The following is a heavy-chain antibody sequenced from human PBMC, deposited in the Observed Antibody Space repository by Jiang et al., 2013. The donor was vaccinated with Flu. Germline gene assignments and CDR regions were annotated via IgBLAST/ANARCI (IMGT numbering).Heavy chain of an antibody. V-gene: IGHV3-23*01. CDR3: AKDPRITMIVVVNSNFDY. D-gene: IGHD3-22*01. CDR1: GFTFSSYA. Sequence: CAASGFTFSSYAMSWVRQAPGKGLEWVSAISGSGGSTYYADSVKGRFTISRDNSKNTLYLQMNSLRAEDTAVYYCAKDPRITMIVVVNSNFDYWGQGTLVTVSS. CDR2: ISGSGGST. J-gene: IGHJ4*02.